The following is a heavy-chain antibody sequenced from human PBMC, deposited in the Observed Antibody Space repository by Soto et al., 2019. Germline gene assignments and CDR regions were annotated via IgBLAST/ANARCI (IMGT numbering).Heavy chain of an antibody. Sequence: SETLSLTCTVSGGSISSSSYYWGWIRQPPGKGLEWIGSIYYSGSTYYNTSLKSRVTISVDTSKNQFSMKLSSVTAADTAVYYCARVVRGGYYYYYMDVWGKGTTVTVSS. D-gene: IGHD3-10*01. V-gene: IGHV4-39*01. J-gene: IGHJ6*03. CDR2: IYYSGST. CDR3: ARVVRGGYYYYYMDV. CDR1: GGSISSSSYY.